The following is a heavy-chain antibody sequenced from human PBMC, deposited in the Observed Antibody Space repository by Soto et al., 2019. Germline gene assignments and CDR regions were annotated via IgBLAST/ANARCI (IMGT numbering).Heavy chain of an antibody. V-gene: IGHV4-59*01. D-gene: IGHD5-12*01. CDR3: ARVQMATLYFDH. J-gene: IGHJ4*02. CDR1: GGSIHNYY. CDR2: IYYSGTH. Sequence: LSLTCYVSGGSIHNYYWGWVRQPPGKGLEWIGYIYYSGTHNYNPSLESRLTISVDTSKNQFSLSLSSVTAADTAVYYCARVQMATLYFDHWGQGTLVTVSS.